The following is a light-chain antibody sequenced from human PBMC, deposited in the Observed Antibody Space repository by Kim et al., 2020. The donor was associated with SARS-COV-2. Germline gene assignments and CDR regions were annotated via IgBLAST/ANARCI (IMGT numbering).Light chain of an antibody. CDR1: SGSIASNY. CDR3: QSYDSSNWV. V-gene: IGLV6-57*02. CDR2: EDN. J-gene: IGLJ3*02. Sequence: NFMLTQPHSVSESPGKTVTISCTGSSGSIASNYVQWYQQRPGSAPTTVIYEDNQRPSGVPDRFSGSIDSSSNSASLTISGLKTDDEAVYYCQSYDSSNWVFGGGTQLTVL.